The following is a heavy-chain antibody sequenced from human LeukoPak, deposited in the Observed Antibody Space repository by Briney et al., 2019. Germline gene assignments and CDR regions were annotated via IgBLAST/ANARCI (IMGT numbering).Heavy chain of an antibody. Sequence: GGSLRLSCAASGFTFSSYGMHWVRQAPGQGLEWVAVIWYDGSNKYYADSVKGRFTISRDNSKNTLYLQMNSLRAEDTAVYYCAREGYYYDSSGGLDYWGQGTLVTVSS. J-gene: IGHJ4*02. CDR3: AREGYYYDSSGGLDY. D-gene: IGHD3-22*01. CDR1: GFTFSSYG. V-gene: IGHV3-33*01. CDR2: IWYDGSNK.